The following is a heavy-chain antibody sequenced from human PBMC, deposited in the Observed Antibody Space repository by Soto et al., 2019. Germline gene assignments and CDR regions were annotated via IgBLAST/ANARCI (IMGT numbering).Heavy chain of an antibody. V-gene: IGHV3-73*01. CDR1: GFTFSGSA. Sequence: GGSLRLSCAASGFTFSGSAMHWVRQASGKGLEWVGRIRSKTNNYATAYAASVKGRFTIPRDDSKDTAYLLMNSLKTEDTAVYYCTRDPRNYYDTIGSANWFDPWGQGTLVTVSS. D-gene: IGHD3-22*01. J-gene: IGHJ5*02. CDR3: TRDPRNYYDTIGSANWFDP. CDR2: IRSKTNNYAT.